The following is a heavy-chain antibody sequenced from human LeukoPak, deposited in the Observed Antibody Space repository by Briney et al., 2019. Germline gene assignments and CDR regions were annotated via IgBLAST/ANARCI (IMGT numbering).Heavy chain of an antibody. CDR1: GIIFSNYW. J-gene: IGHJ4*02. D-gene: IGHD3-10*01. Sequence: PGGSLRLSCAASGIIFSNYWMHWVRQAPGKGLEWVAFIRYDGSNKYYADSVKGRFTISRDNSKNTLYLQMNSLRAEDTAVYYCAKVGKLLWFGELSRWGQGTLVTVSS. CDR2: IRYDGSNK. V-gene: IGHV3-30*02. CDR3: AKVGKLLWFGELSR.